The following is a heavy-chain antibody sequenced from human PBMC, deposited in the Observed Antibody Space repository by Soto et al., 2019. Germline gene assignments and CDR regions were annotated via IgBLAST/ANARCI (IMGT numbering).Heavy chain of an antibody. CDR1: GYTFTGYY. CDR2: INPNSGGT. CDR3: ARLDSSGYAGAEGSDY. Sequence: ASVKVSCKASGYTFTGYYMHWVRQAPGQGLEWMGWINPNSGGTNYAQKFQGRVTMTRDTSISTAYMELSRLRSDDTAVYYCARLDSSGYAGAEGSDYWGQGPLVTVSS. V-gene: IGHV1-2*02. D-gene: IGHD3-22*01. J-gene: IGHJ4*02.